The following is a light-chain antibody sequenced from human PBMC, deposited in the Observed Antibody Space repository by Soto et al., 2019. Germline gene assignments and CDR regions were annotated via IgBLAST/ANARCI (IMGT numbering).Light chain of an antibody. CDR1: QRLRSSY. CDR2: GAS. CDR3: QQYHTSPLT. Sequence: EIVSTQSPRTLSLSPGERATFSCRASQRLRSSYIACYPQKRGQAPRRLIYGASIRATGIPDRFSGSGSGTDFTLTISRLEPEDFALYYCQQYHTSPLTFGQGTKVDIK. J-gene: IGKJ1*01. V-gene: IGKV3-20*01.